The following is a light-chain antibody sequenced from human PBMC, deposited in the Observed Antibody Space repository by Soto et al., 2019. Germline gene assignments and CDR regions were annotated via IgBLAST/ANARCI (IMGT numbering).Light chain of an antibody. CDR3: QQRSNWPPLYT. J-gene: IGKJ2*01. CDR1: QSVSSY. CDR2: DAS. V-gene: IGKV3-11*01. Sequence: EIVLTQSPATLSLSPGERATLSCRASQSVSSYLAWYQQNPGQAPRLLIYDASNRATGIPARFSGSGSGTDFTLTIRSLEPEDFAVYYCQQRSNWPPLYTFGQGTKLEIK.